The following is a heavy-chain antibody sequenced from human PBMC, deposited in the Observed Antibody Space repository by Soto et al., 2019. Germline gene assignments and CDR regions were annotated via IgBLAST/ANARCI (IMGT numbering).Heavy chain of an antibody. V-gene: IGHV4-34*01. CDR1: GGSFSGYY. Sequence: QVQLQQWGAGLLKPSETLSLTCAVYGGSFSGYYWTWIRQPPGTGLEWIGEINHSGSTNYNPSLKSRVTISVDTSKNQFSLKLTSVTAAGTAVYYCARDKIPGLFDYWGQGTLVTVSS. J-gene: IGHJ4*02. CDR3: ARDKIPGLFDY. D-gene: IGHD2-21*01. CDR2: INHSGST.